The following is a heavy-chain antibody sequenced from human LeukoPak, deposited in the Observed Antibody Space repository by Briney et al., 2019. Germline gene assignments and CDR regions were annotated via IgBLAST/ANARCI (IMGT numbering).Heavy chain of an antibody. V-gene: IGHV1-18*01. J-gene: IGHJ5*02. CDR3: ARFFRYDIVTGYELFDP. D-gene: IGHD3-9*01. Sequence: ASVKVSCKASGYTFTSYGISWVRHAPGQGLEWMGCISAYNGNTNYAQKLQGRVTMTTDTSTSTAYMELRSLRSDDTAVYYCARFFRYDIVTGYELFDPWGQGTLVTVSS. CDR1: GYTFTSYG. CDR2: ISAYNGNT.